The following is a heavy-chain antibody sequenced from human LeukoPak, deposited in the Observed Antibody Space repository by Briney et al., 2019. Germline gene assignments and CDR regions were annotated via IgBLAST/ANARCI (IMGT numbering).Heavy chain of an antibody. D-gene: IGHD4-23*01. CDR1: GGSVSSGSYY. CDR2: IYYSGST. J-gene: IGHJ1*01. CDR3: ARANYGGNPRYFQH. Sequence: PSETLSLTCTVSGGSVSSGSYYWSWIRQPPGKGLEWIGYIYYSGSTNYNPSLKSRVTISVDTSKNQFSLKLSSVTAADTAVYYCARANYGGNPRYFQHWGQGTLVTVSS. V-gene: IGHV4-61*01.